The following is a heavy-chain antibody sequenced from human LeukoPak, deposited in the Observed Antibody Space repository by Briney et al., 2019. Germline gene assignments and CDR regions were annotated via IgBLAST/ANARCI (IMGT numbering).Heavy chain of an antibody. CDR2: IIPIFGIA. J-gene: IGHJ4*02. Sequence: ASVKVSCKASGGTFSSYAISWLRQAPGQGLEWMGRIIPIFGIANYAQKFQGRVTITADKSTSTAYVELSSLRSEDTAVYYCARDQRDIVVDNWGQGTLVTVSS. CDR1: GGTFSSYA. CDR3: ARDQRDIVVDN. D-gene: IGHD2-15*01. V-gene: IGHV1-69*04.